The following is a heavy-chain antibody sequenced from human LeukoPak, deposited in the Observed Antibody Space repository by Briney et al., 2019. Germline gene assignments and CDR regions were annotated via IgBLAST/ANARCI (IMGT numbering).Heavy chain of an antibody. J-gene: IGHJ6*02. CDR2: ISWDGGST. D-gene: IGHD2-15*01. Sequence: PGGSLRLSCAASGFTFDDYTMHWVRQAPGKGLEWVSLISWDGGSTYYADSVKGRFTISRDNSKNSLYLQMNSLRTEDTALYYCAKDIGGYCSGGSCYDEYGMDVWGQGTTVTVSS. CDR1: GFTFDDYT. CDR3: AKDIGGYCSGGSCYDEYGMDV. V-gene: IGHV3-43*01.